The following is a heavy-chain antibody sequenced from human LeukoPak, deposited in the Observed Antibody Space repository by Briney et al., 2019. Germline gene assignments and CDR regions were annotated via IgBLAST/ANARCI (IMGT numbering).Heavy chain of an antibody. CDR1: GFTFSSYW. J-gene: IGHJ4*02. CDR2: IKQDGSEK. D-gene: IGHD6-19*01. V-gene: IGHV3-7*01. Sequence: GGSLRLSCAASGFTFSSYWMSWVRQAPGKGLEWVANIKQDGSEKYYVDSVKGRFTISRDNAKNSLYLQMNSLRAEDTAVYYCASRVVVAGRVRPFDYFDYWGQGTLVTVSS. CDR3: ASRVVVAGRVRPFDYFDY.